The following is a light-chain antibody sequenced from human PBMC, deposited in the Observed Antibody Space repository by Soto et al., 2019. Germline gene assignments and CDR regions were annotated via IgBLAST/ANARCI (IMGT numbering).Light chain of an antibody. CDR1: RGIGST. V-gene: IGKV3-15*01. Sequence: EVVMTQSPATLSVSPGERASLSCRASRGIGSTLALYQQKPGQTPRLLIYDTSTRATGVPARFIGSASGTEFTLTITSLQSEDFAIYYCQHYVTWPLAFGGGTRVENK. CDR2: DTS. CDR3: QHYVTWPLA. J-gene: IGKJ4*01.